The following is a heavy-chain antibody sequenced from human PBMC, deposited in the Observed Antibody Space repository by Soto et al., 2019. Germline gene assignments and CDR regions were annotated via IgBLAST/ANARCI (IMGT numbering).Heavy chain of an antibody. V-gene: IGHV3-66*02. CDR3: ASLSGYGDYHDAFDI. CDR1: GFTVSSNY. J-gene: IGHJ3*02. Sequence: GESLKISCAASGFTVSSNYMSWVRQAPGKGLEWVSVIYSGGSTYYADSVKGRFTISRDNSKNTLYLQMNSLRAEDTAVYYCASLSGYGDYHDAFDIWGQGTMVTVSS. D-gene: IGHD4-17*01. CDR2: IYSGGST.